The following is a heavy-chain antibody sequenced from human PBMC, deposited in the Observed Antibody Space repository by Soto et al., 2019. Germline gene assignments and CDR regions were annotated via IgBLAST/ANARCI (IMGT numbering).Heavy chain of an antibody. CDR2: ISYDGSNH. V-gene: IGHV3-30*18. J-gene: IGHJ4*02. CDR3: AKGQATYGIPFDY. Sequence: SLRLSCVSSGFAFSSYVMHWVRQAPGRGLDWVSVISYDGSNHYQADSVKGRFTISRDNPMSILYLQMNSLRADDTAVYYCAKGQATYGIPFDYWGQGTLVTVSS. CDR1: GFAFSSYV. D-gene: IGHD2-8*01.